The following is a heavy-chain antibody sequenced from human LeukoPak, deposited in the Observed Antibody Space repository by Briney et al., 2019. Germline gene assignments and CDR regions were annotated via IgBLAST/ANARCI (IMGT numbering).Heavy chain of an antibody. V-gene: IGHV4-39*01. Sequence: PSETLSLTCTVSGGSISSSSYYWGWIRQPPGKGLEWIGSIYYSGSTYYNPSLKSRVTISVDTSKNQFSLKLSSVTAADTAVYYCAGQGSTIFGVVTYYFDYWGQGTLVTVSS. CDR1: GGSISSSSYY. D-gene: IGHD3-3*01. CDR3: AGQGSTIFGVVTYYFDY. J-gene: IGHJ4*02. CDR2: IYYSGST.